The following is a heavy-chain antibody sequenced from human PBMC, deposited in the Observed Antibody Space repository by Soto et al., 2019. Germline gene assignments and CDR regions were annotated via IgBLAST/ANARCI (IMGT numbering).Heavy chain of an antibody. V-gene: IGHV1-2*04. CDR2: INPNRGGT. Sequence: ASVKVSCKASGYTFTGYYMHWVRQAPGQGLEWMGWINPNRGGTNYAQKFQGWVTMTRDTPISTAYMELSRLRSEDTAVYYCARDSGWFGELFPFFDYWGQGTLVTVSS. CDR1: GYTFTGYY. CDR3: ARDSGWFGELFPFFDY. J-gene: IGHJ4*02. D-gene: IGHD3-10*01.